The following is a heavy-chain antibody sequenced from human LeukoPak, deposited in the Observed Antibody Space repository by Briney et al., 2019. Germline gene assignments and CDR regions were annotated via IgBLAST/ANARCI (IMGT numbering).Heavy chain of an antibody. CDR3: ARRTYFYDSSGYYFDY. V-gene: IGHV4-59*01. Sequence: SETLSLTCTVSGGSISSYYWSWIRQPPGKGLVCIGYIYYSGSTNYNPSLKSRVTISVDTSNNQFSLKLSSVTAADTAVYYCARRTYFYDSSGYYFDYWGQGTLVTVSS. J-gene: IGHJ4*02. CDR2: IYYSGST. CDR1: GGSISSYY. D-gene: IGHD3-22*01.